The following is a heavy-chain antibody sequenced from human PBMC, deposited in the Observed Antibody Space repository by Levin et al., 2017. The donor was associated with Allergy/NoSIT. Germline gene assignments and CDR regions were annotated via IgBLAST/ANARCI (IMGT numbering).Heavy chain of an antibody. CDR3: ARDGYYDSKDAFDI. D-gene: IGHD3-22*01. CDR2: INPNSGGT. J-gene: IGHJ3*02. Sequence: PGGSLRLSCKASGYTFTGYYMHWVRQAPGQGLEWMGWINPNSGGTNYAQKFQGRVTMTRDTSISTAYMELSRLRSDDTAVYYCARDGYYDSKDAFDIWGQGTMVTVSS. CDR1: GYTFTGYY. V-gene: IGHV1-2*02.